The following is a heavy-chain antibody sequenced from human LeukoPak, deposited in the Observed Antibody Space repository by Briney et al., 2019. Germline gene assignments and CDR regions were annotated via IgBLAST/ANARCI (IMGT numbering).Heavy chain of an antibody. J-gene: IGHJ4*02. Sequence: PSETLSLTCTVSGGSISSSSYYWGWIRQPPGKGLEWIGTIYYSGSTYYNPSLKSRVTISLDTSKNQFSLWLSSVTAADTAVYYCVRGSTLRHYQYWGQGTLVTVSS. V-gene: IGHV4-39*01. CDR3: VRGSTLRHYQY. CDR2: IYYSGST. D-gene: IGHD3-16*01. CDR1: GGSISSSSYY.